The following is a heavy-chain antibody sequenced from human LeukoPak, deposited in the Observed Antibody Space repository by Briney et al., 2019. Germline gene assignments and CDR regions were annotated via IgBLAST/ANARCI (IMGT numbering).Heavy chain of an antibody. D-gene: IGHD3-22*01. J-gene: IGHJ3*02. CDR1: GFTFSSYA. CDR3: GKARGGSYYDAFEI. CDR2: ISGSGGST. V-gene: IGHV3-23*01. Sequence: PGGSLRLSCAASGFTFSSYAMSWVRQAPGKGLEWVSAISGSGGSTYYADSVKGRFTISRDNSKNTLYLQMNSLRDEDTATYYCGKARGGSYYDAFEIWGQGTMVSVSS.